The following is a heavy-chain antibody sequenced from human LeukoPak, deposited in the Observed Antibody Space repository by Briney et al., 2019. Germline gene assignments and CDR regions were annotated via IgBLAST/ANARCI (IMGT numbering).Heavy chain of an antibody. CDR2: ISSSSSTI. Sequence: PGGSLRLSCAASGFTFSSYSMNWVRQAPGKGLEWVSYISSSSSTIYYADSVKGRFTISRDNAKNSLYLQMNSLRAEDTAVYYCAGREQDPYGMDVWGQGTTVTVSS. J-gene: IGHJ6*02. V-gene: IGHV3-48*04. CDR3: AGREQDPYGMDV. D-gene: IGHD1-26*01. CDR1: GFTFSSYS.